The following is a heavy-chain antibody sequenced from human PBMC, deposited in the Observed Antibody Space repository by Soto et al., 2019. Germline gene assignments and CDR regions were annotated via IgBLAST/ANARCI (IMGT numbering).Heavy chain of an antibody. CDR1: GYHFTRYY. D-gene: IGHD2-2*01. CDR3: SRDRCSSTSCYPDY. J-gene: IGHJ4*02. CDR2: INPTGGRA. Sequence: QVQLVQSGAEVKKPGASVKVSCKTSGYHFTRYYIHWVRQAPGKGLEWMGIINPTGGRATYAQEFQGRVSMTSDTSTTTVYMELTGLKSEDTAVYFCSRDRCSSTSCYPDYWGQGSLVTVSS. V-gene: IGHV1-46*03.